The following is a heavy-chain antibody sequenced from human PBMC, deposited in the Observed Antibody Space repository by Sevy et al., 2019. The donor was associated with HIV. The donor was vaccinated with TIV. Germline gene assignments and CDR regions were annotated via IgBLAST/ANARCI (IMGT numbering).Heavy chain of an antibody. D-gene: IGHD2-21*02. J-gene: IGHJ3*01. Sequence: GGSLRLSCAASGFTFSSYSMNWVRQAPGKGLEWVSSISSSSSYIYYADSVKGRFTISRDNAKNSLYLQMNSLRAEDLALYCCGGVLVVVSAFGFFHGRGFWGQGTMVTVSS. V-gene: IGHV3-21*01. CDR3: GGVLVVVSAFGFFHGRGF. CDR1: GFTFSSYS. CDR2: ISSSSSYI.